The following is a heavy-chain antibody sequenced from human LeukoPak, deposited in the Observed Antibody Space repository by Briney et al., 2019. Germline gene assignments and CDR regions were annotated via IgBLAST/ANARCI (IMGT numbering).Heavy chain of an antibody. CDR2: IHHTGTT. V-gene: IGHV4-59*01. D-gene: IGHD5-24*01. CDR3: ARGGDGYNYFDY. Sequence: SETLSLTCTVSNGSISGFYWSWIRQTPEQGLEWIGYIHHTGTTNYNPSLKSRVTVSLDTSKNQFSLKLSSVTAADTAVYYCARGGDGYNYFDYWGQGPLVTVSS. J-gene: IGHJ4*02. CDR1: NGSISGFY.